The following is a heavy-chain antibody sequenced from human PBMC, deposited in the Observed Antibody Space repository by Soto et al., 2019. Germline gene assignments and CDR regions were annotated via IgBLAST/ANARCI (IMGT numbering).Heavy chain of an antibody. CDR1: GFTFGYYA. J-gene: IGHJ3*02. CDR3: TRERPYYDFWSGYRDAFDI. D-gene: IGHD3-3*01. CDR2: IRSKAYGGTT. Sequence: GGSLRLSCTASGFTFGYYAMIWFRQAPGKGLEWVGFIRSKAYGGTTEYAASVKGRFTISRDDSKSIAYLQMNSLKTEDTAVYYCTRERPYYDFWSGYRDAFDIWGQGTMVTVSS. V-gene: IGHV3-49*03.